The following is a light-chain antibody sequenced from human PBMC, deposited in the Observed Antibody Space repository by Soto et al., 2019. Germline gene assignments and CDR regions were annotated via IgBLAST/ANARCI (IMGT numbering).Light chain of an antibody. J-gene: IGKJ5*01. CDR1: QSVSSSY. V-gene: IGKV3-20*01. CDR3: HQYSSSRST. CDR2: GAS. Sequence: DIVLTQSPGTLSLSPGERATLSCRASQSVSSSYLAWYQQKPGQAPRLLIYGASTRATGIPDRFSGSGSGTGFTLTISRLEPEDFAVYYCHQYSSSRSTFGQGTRLEIK.